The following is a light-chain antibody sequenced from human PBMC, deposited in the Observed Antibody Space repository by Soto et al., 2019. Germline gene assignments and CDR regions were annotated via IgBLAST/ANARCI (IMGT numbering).Light chain of an antibody. J-gene: IGKJ2*01. CDR1: KSVLYSSNNKNY. CDR2: WAS. Sequence: DIVMTQSPDSLAVSLGERATINCKSSKSVLYSSNNKNYLAWYQQTPGQPPKLLIYWASTRESGVPDRFSGSGSGTDFTLTISSLQAEDVAVYYCQQYSSTPPTFGQGTKLEIK. CDR3: QQYSSTPPT. V-gene: IGKV4-1*01.